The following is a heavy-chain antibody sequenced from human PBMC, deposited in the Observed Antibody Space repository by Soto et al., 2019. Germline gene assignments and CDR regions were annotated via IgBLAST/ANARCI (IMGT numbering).Heavy chain of an antibody. CDR2: MNPNSGNT. CDR1: GYTFTSYD. J-gene: IGHJ5*02. Sequence: GASVKVSCKASGYTFTSYDINWVRQATGQGLEWMGWMNPNSGNTGYAQKFQGRVTMTRNTSISTAYMELSSLRSEDTAVYYCARKGLFGITIFGVAASWFDPWGQGTLVTVSS. CDR3: ARKGLFGITIFGVAASWFDP. D-gene: IGHD3-3*01. V-gene: IGHV1-8*01.